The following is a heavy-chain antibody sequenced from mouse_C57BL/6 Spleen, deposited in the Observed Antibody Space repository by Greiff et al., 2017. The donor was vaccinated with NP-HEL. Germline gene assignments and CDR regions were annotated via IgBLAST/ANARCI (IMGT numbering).Heavy chain of an antibody. Sequence: EVKVVESGGGLVQSGRSLRLSCATSGFTFSDFYMEWVRQAPGKGLEWIAASRNKANDYTTEYSASVKGRFIVSRDTSQSILYLQMNALRAEDTAIYYCATYDGYYGYAMDYWGQGTSVTVSS. CDR1: GFTFSDFY. V-gene: IGHV7-1*01. CDR2: SRNKANDYTT. CDR3: ATYDGYYGYAMDY. D-gene: IGHD2-3*01. J-gene: IGHJ4*01.